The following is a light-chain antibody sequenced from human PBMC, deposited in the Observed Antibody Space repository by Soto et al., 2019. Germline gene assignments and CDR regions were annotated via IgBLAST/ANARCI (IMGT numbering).Light chain of an antibody. CDR1: SGSVSTSYY. CDR2: STN. J-gene: IGLJ3*02. V-gene: IGLV8-61*01. CDR3: VLYMGSGIWV. Sequence: QAVVTQEPSFSVSPGRTVTLTCGLSSGSVSTSYYPRWYQQTPGQAPRTLIYSTNTRSPGVPDRFSGSILGNKAAVTITGAQADDESDYYCVLYMGSGIWVFGGGTKLTVL.